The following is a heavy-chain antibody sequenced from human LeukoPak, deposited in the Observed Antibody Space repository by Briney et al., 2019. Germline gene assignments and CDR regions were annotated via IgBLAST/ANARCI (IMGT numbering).Heavy chain of an antibody. CDR1: GFTFSSYS. D-gene: IGHD6-13*01. J-gene: IGHJ4*02. V-gene: IGHV3-21*01. CDR3: ASGSSWPYFDY. Sequence: GGSLRLSCAASGFTFSSYSMNWVRQAPGKGLEWVSSISSSSSYIYYADSVKGRFTISRDNAKNSLYLQMNSLRAEDTAMYYCASGSSWPYFDYWGQGTLVTVSS. CDR2: ISSSSSYI.